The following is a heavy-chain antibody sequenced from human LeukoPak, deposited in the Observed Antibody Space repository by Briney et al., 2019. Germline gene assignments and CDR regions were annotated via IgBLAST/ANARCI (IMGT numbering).Heavy chain of an antibody. V-gene: IGHV5-51*01. D-gene: IGHD1-26*01. CDR3: VRHRSKQYIGSYCFDS. J-gene: IGHJ4*02. CDR1: GYTFTDYW. Sequence: GESLRISCKASGYTFTDYWIGWVRQMPGKGLEWMGIIFPGDSDTKYSPSFQGQVTVSADRSISTAFLQWSSLEASDTAMYYCVRHRSKQYIGSYCFDSRGQGTLVTVSS. CDR2: IFPGDSDT.